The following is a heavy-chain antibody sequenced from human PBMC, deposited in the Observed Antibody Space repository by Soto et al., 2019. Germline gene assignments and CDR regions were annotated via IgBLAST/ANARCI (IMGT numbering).Heavy chain of an antibody. D-gene: IGHD1-7*01. CDR2: IIPIFGTA. Sequence: QVQLVQSGAEVKKPGSSVKVSCKASGGTFSSYAISWVRQAPGQGLEWMGGIIPIFGTANYAQKFQGRVTMTADESTSTAYMELSRLRSEDTAVYYCSRAQYNWNYFNPFDYWGQGPLVTVSS. J-gene: IGHJ4*02. V-gene: IGHV1-69*01. CDR1: GGTFSSYA. CDR3: SRAQYNWNYFNPFDY.